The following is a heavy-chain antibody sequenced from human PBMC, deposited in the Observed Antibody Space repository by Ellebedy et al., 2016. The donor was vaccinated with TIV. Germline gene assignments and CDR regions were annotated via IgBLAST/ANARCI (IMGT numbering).Heavy chain of an antibody. V-gene: IGHV4-39*07. Sequence: SETLSLXXTVSGGSISGSTSYWGWIRQPPGKGLEWIGTIYYIGMTYSNPSLKSRLTISVDTSKNQFSLNLSSVTAADTAVYYCAKDGGYSSGWYNYWGQGTLVTVSS. CDR1: GGSISGSTSY. CDR2: IYYIGMT. D-gene: IGHD6-19*01. CDR3: AKDGGYSSGWYNY. J-gene: IGHJ4*02.